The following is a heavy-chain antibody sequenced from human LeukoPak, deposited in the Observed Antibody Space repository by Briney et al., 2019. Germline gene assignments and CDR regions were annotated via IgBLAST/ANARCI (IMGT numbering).Heavy chain of an antibody. V-gene: IGHV1-8*01. J-gene: IGHJ6*02. Sequence: GASVKVSCKASGYTFTSYDINWVRQATGQGLEWMGWMNPNSGNTGYAQKFQGRVTMTRNTSISTAYMELSSLRSEDTAVYYCARGRVPVGGWYEIYYYYYYGMDVWGQGTTVTVSS. D-gene: IGHD6-19*01. CDR3: ARGRVPVGGWYEIYYYYYYGMDV. CDR2: MNPNSGNT. CDR1: GYTFTSYD.